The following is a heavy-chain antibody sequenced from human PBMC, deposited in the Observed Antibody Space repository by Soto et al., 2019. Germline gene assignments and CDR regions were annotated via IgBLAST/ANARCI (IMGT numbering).Heavy chain of an antibody. Sequence: SETLSLTCTVSGGSISSGGYYWSWIRQHPGKGLEWIGYIYYSGSTSYSPSLKSRVTISVDTSKNQFSLKLSSVTAADTAVYYCARGVYCGGDCYHYYYYGMDVWGQGTTVTVSS. D-gene: IGHD2-21*02. CDR3: ARGVYCGGDCYHYYYYGMDV. J-gene: IGHJ6*02. CDR2: IYYSGST. V-gene: IGHV4-61*08. CDR1: GGSISSGGYY.